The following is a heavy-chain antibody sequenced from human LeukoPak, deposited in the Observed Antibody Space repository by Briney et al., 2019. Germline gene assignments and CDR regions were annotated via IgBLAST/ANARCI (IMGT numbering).Heavy chain of an antibody. CDR2: ISTSSNYI. CDR3: ATYTAPGY. J-gene: IGHJ4*02. V-gene: IGHV3-21*01. Sequence: GGSLRLSCAASGFTLSTYSMIWVRQAPGRGLEWVSSISTSSNYIYYAASVKGRFTISRDNAKNSLFLLMNSLRAEDTAVYYCATYTAPGYWGQGTLVTVSS. CDR1: GFTLSTYS. D-gene: IGHD5-18*01.